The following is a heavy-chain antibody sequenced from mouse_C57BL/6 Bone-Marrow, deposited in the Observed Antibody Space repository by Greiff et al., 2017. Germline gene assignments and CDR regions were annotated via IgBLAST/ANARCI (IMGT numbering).Heavy chain of an antibody. D-gene: IGHD3-2*02. CDR3: ARALKLRLRLDY. CDR1: GYTFTSYW. CDR2: IDPSDSET. V-gene: IGHV1-52*01. J-gene: IGHJ2*01. Sequence: QVQLKQPGAELVRPGSSVKLSCKASGYTFTSYWMHWVKQRPIQGLEWIGNIDPSDSETHYNQKFKDKATLTVDKSSSTAYMQRSSLTSEDSAVYYCARALKLRLRLDYWGQGTTLTVSS.